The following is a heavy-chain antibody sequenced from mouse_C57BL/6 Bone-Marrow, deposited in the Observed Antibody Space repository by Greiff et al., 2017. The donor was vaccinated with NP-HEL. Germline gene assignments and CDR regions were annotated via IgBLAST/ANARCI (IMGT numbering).Heavy chain of an antibody. V-gene: IGHV1-76*01. CDR3: ARSPAPYAMDY. J-gene: IGHJ4*01. CDR1: GYTFTDYY. Sequence: QVQLQQSGAELVRPGASVKLSCKASGYTFTDYYINWVKQRPGQGLEWIARIYPGSGNTYYNEKFKGKATLTAEKSSSTAYMQLSSLTSEDSAVYFCARSPAPYAMDYWGQGTSVTVSS. CDR2: IYPGSGNT.